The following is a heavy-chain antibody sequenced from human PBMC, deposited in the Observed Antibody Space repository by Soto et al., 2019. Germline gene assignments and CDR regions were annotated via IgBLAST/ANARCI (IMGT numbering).Heavy chain of an antibody. CDR2: IYYSGST. V-gene: IGHV4-31*03. CDR1: GGSISSGGYY. D-gene: IGHD3-10*01. CDR3: ARAWTPFIRYYYYYMDV. Sequence: SETLSLTCTVSGGSISSGGYYWSWIRQHPGKGLEWIGYIYYSGSTYYNPSLKSRVTISVDTSKNQFSLKLSSVTAADTAVYYCARAWTPFIRYYYYYMDVWGKGTTVTVSS. J-gene: IGHJ6*03.